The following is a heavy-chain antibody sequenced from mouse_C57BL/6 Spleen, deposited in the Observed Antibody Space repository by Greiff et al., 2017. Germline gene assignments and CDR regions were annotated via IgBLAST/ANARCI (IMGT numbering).Heavy chain of an antibody. CDR2: IYPGSGNT. Sequence: QVQLKESGPELVKPGASVKISCKASGYSFTSYYIHWVKQRPGQGLEWIGWIYPGSGNTKYNEKFKGKATLTADTSSSTAYMQLSSLTSEDSAVYYWARGDYGSSSYYFDYWGQGTTLTVSS. D-gene: IGHD1-1*01. V-gene: IGHV1-66*01. CDR3: ARGDYGSSSYYFDY. CDR1: GYSFTSYY. J-gene: IGHJ2*01.